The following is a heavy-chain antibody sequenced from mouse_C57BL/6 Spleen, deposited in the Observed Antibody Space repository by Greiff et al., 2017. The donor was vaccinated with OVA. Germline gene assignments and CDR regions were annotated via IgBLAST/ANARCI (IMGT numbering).Heavy chain of an antibody. J-gene: IGHJ1*03. CDR1: GFTFSDYG. Sequence: EVKLVKSGGGLVKPGGSLKLSCAASGFTFSDYGMHWVRQAPEKGLEWVAYISSGSSTIYYADTVKGRFTISRDNAKNTLFLQMTSLRSEDTAMYYCARHYYGSSYGYWYFDVWGTGTTVTVSS. CDR3: ARHYYGSSYGYWYFDV. D-gene: IGHD1-1*01. V-gene: IGHV5-17*01. CDR2: ISSGSSTI.